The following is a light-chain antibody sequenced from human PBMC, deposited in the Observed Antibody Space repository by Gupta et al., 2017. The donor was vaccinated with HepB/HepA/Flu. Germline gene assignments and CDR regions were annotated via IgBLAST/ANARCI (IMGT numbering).Light chain of an antibody. CDR1: QTIVKY. V-gene: IGKV1-39*01. CDR3: QQSYSTPT. J-gene: IGKJ4*01. CDR2: AGS. Sequence: DIQMTQSPSSLSASVGDRVTITCRASQTIVKYLNWYQQKPGKAPKLLIYAGSSLQSWVPSRFSGSGSETDFTLTISSRQPEDFATYYCQQSYSTPTFGGGTRVEIK.